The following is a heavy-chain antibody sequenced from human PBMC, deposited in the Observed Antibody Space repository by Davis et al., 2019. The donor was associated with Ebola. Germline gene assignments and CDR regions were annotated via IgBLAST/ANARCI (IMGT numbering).Heavy chain of an antibody. CDR2: IYSGGDT. J-gene: IGHJ4*02. V-gene: IGHV3-53*05. CDR1: GFTVSSND. CDR3: AKDYYGSGRPLDY. D-gene: IGHD3-10*01. Sequence: GGSLRLSCAASGFTVSSNDIRWVRQAPGKGLEWVSVIYSGGDTYYADSVKGRFTISRDNSKNTLYLQMNSLRAEDTAVYYCAKDYYGSGRPLDYWGQGTLVTVSS.